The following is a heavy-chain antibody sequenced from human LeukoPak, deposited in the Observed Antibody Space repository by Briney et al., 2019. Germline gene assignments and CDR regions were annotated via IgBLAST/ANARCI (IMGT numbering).Heavy chain of an antibody. CDR1: GGSISSSSYY. D-gene: IGHD4-23*01. CDR3: ARGGLRYGGNSRGFDP. Sequence: KASETLSLTCTVSGGSISSSSYYWGWIRQPPGKGLEWIGSIYYSGSTYYNPSLKSRVTMSVDMSKNQFSLKLSSVTAADTAVYYCARGGLRYGGNSRGFDPWGQGTLVTVSS. J-gene: IGHJ5*02. V-gene: IGHV4-39*07. CDR2: IYYSGST.